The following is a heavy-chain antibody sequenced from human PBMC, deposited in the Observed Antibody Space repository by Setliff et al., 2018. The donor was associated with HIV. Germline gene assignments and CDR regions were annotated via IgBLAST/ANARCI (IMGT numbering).Heavy chain of an antibody. CDR2: ISRDDYT. D-gene: IGHD6-13*01. CDR3: ARGPLSSSWYNWFDP. V-gene: IGHV3-66*01. CDR1: GFNVNNKY. Sequence: GGSLRLSCAASGFNVNNKYMAWVSQAPGRGLEWVSIISRDDYTKYADSLKGRFTISRDTSKNTLYLQMPSLRAEDTAVYYCARGPLSSSWYNWFDPWGQGTLFTVSS. J-gene: IGHJ5*02.